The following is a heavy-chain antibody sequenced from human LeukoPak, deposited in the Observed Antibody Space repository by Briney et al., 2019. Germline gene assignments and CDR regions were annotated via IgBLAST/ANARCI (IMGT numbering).Heavy chain of an antibody. V-gene: IGHV4-30-2*01. CDR2: IYHSGST. J-gene: IGHJ4*02. D-gene: IGHD3-10*01. CDR3: AIRADYYGSGSYYTLDY. Sequence: SSETLSLTCTVSGGSISSGGYYWSWIRQPPGKGLEWIGYIYHSGSTYYSPSLKSRVTISVDRSKNQFSLKLSSVTAADTAVYYCAIRADYYGSGSYYTLDYWGQGTLVTVSS. CDR1: GGSISSGGYY.